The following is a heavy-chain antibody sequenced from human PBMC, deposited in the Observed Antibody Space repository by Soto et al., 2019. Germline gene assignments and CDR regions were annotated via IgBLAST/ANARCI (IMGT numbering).Heavy chain of an antibody. Sequence: GGSLRLSCAASGFTFSSYSMSWVRQAPGKGLEWVSSISSSSSYIYYADSVKGRFTISRDNAKNSLYLQMNSLRAEDTAVYYCARAYDFWSGYSPNYGMDVWGQETTVTVSS. V-gene: IGHV3-21*01. CDR1: GFTFSSYS. CDR3: ARAYDFWSGYSPNYGMDV. D-gene: IGHD3-3*01. CDR2: ISSSSSYI. J-gene: IGHJ6*02.